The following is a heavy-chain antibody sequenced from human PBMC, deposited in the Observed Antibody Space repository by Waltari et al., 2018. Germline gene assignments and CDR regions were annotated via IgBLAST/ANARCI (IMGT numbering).Heavy chain of an antibody. D-gene: IGHD2-15*01. CDR2: IYTSGST. J-gene: IGHJ4*02. CDR3: ARCGRRSCYKG. CDR1: GGSISSGSYY. Sequence: QVQLQESGPGLVKPSQTLSLTCTVSGGSISSGSYYWSWIRQPAGKGLEWIGRIYTSGSTNYNPSLKSRVTISVDTSKNQFSLKLSSVTAADTAVYYCARCGRRSCYKGWGQGTLVTVSS. V-gene: IGHV4-61*02.